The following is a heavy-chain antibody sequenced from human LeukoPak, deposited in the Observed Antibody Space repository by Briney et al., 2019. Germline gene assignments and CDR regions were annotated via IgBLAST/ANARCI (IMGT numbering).Heavy chain of an antibody. J-gene: IGHJ5*02. CDR2: IYYSGST. V-gene: IGHV4-39*07. CDR1: GGSISSSSYY. CDR3: ARDSYYYGSGSTTINWFDP. D-gene: IGHD3-10*01. Sequence: PSETLSLTCTVSGGSISSSSYYWGWIRQPPGKGLEWIGSIYYSGSTYYNPSLKSRVTISVDTSKNQFSLKLSSVTAADTAVYYCARDSYYYGSGSTTINWFDPWGQGTLVTVSS.